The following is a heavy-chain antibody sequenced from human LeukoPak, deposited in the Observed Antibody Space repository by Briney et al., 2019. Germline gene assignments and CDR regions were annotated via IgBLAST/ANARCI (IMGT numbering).Heavy chain of an antibody. J-gene: IGHJ5*02. V-gene: IGHV4-30-2*01. Sequence: SQTLSLTCAVSGGSISSGGYSWSWIRQPPGKGLEWIGYIYHSGSTYYNPSLKSRVTISVDRSKNQFSLKLSSVTAADTAVYYCARVYYYDSSGPNWFDPWGQGTLVTVSS. CDR2: IYHSGST. CDR3: ARVYYYDSSGPNWFDP. D-gene: IGHD3-22*01. CDR1: GGSISSGGYS.